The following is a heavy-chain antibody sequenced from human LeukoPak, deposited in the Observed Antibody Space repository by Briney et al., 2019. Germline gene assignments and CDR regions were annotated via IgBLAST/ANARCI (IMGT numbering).Heavy chain of an antibody. Sequence: GGSLRLSCTVSGFTLSSYEMSWIRQAPGKGLEWVSSIDYSGGSSYYADSVKGRFTISRDNSKNTLYLQMNSLRAEDTAVYYCARADSSSWFYFDYWGQGTLVTVSS. CDR1: GFTLSSYE. J-gene: IGHJ4*02. D-gene: IGHD6-13*01. CDR3: ARADSSSWFYFDY. CDR2: IDYSGGSS. V-gene: IGHV3-23*01.